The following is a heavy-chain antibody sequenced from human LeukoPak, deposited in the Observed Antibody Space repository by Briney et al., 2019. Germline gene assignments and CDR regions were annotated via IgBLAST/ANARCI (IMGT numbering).Heavy chain of an antibody. J-gene: IGHJ4*02. D-gene: IGHD4-17*01. Sequence: KPGGSLILSCAASGFTFSNAWMSWVRQAPGKGLEWVGRIKTKTDGGTMDYAAPVKGRFIISRDDSENTLYLQMNSLKTEDTAVYYCTTSDYGRFCDYWGQGTLVTVSS. CDR3: TTSDYGRFCDY. CDR1: GFTFSNAW. V-gene: IGHV3-15*01. CDR2: IKTKTDGGTM.